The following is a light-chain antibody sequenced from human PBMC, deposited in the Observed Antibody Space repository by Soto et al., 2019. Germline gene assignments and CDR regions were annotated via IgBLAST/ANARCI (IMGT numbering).Light chain of an antibody. J-gene: IGLJ3*02. V-gene: IGLV1-44*01. CDR1: SSNIGSNA. Sequence: QSVVTQPPSASGTPGQRVTISCSGRSSNIGSNAVNWYQQFPGRAPKVLIYNNNERPSEVPDRSSGSKSGSSASLAISWLQSEDEADYYCATWDDGLNGWVFGGGTKLTVL. CDR3: ATWDDGLNGWV. CDR2: NNN.